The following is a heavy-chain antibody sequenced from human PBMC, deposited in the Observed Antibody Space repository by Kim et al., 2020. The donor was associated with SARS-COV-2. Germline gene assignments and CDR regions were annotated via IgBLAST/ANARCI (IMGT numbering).Heavy chain of an antibody. V-gene: IGHV3-72*01. CDR3: ARASYSYGYGY. D-gene: IGHD5-18*01. J-gene: IGHJ4*02. Sequence: GGSLRLSCAASGFTFSDHYMDWVRQAPGKGLEWVGRTRNKANSYTTEYAASVKGRFTISRDDSKNSLYLQMNSLKTEDTAVYYCARASYSYGYGYWGQGTLVTVSS. CDR2: TRNKANSYTT. CDR1: GFTFSDHY.